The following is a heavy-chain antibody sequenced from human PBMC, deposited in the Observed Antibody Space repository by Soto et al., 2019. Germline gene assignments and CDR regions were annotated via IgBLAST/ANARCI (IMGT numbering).Heavy chain of an antibody. CDR2: ISGSGTGT. V-gene: IGHV3-23*01. J-gene: IGHJ4*02. Sequence: EVQLLESGGGLVQPGGSLRLSCGASGITFSNYALSWVRQSPGKGLEWVSGISGSGTGTYYADSVKGRFTISRDNSKNTLYLHMNGLRADDTAVYYCSIEVGRGTARLTSSFDYWGQGTLVTASS. D-gene: IGHD5-18*01. CDR3: SIEVGRGTARLTSSFDY. CDR1: GITFSNYA.